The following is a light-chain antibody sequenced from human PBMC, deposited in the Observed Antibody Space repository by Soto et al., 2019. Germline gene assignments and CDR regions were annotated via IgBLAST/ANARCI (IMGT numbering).Light chain of an antibody. V-gene: IGKV3D-15*01. J-gene: IGKJ1*01. CDR2: GAS. Sequence: EIVLTQSPGTLSLSPGERATLSCRASQSVSSNNLAWYQQRPGQAPRVVIYGASTRATGIPARFSGSGSGTEFTLTISSLQSEDFAVYYCQQYNNWPRTFGQGTKVDIK. CDR1: QSVSSN. CDR3: QQYNNWPRT.